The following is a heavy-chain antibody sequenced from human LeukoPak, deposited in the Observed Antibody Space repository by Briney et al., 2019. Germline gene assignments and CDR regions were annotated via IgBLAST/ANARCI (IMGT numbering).Heavy chain of an antibody. V-gene: IGHV5-10-1*01. Sequence: GESLKISCKGSGYSFTSYWISWVRQMPGKGLEWMGRIDPSDSYTNYSPSFQGHVTISADKSISTAYLQWSGLKASDTAMYYCARSPGGPIAAAGLNWFDPWGQGTLVTVSS. CDR3: ARSPGGPIAAAGLNWFDP. J-gene: IGHJ5*02. CDR1: GYSFTSYW. CDR2: IDPSDSYT. D-gene: IGHD6-13*01.